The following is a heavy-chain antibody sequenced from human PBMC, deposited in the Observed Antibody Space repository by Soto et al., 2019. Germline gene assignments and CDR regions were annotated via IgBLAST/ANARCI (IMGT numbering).Heavy chain of an antibody. CDR1: GFTFSSYA. CDR3: AKGSRVGDYYGSAGLDP. J-gene: IGHJ5*02. D-gene: IGHD3-10*01. CDR2: ISGSGGST. Sequence: GESLKISCAASGFTFSSYAMNWVRQAPGKGLEWVSVISGSGGSTYYAGSVKGRFTISRDNIKNTLSLQMNSLRAEDTAVYYCAKGSRVGDYYGSAGLDPWGQGTLVTVSS. V-gene: IGHV3-23*01.